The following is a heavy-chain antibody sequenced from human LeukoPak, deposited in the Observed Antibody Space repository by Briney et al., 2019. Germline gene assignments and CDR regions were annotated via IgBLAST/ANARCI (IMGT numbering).Heavy chain of an antibody. Sequence: SETLSLTCAVYGGSFSGYYWSWIRQPPGKGLEWIGAIKHSGSTNYNPSLKSRVTISVDTSKNQFSLKLSSVTAADTAVYYCARAVAGTNPLDYWGQGTLVTVSS. CDR2: IKHSGST. CDR3: ARAVAGTNPLDY. CDR1: GGSFSGYY. V-gene: IGHV4-34*01. D-gene: IGHD6-19*01. J-gene: IGHJ4*02.